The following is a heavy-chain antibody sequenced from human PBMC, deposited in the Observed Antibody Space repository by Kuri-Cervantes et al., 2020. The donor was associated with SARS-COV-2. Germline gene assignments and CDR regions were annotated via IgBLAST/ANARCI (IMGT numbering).Heavy chain of an antibody. V-gene: IGHV3-23*01. CDR1: GFTFSSYA. D-gene: IGHD3-22*01. Sequence: GGSLRLSCAASGFTFSSYAMSWVRQAPGKGLEWVSGLSGSGVSTYYAESVKGRFTISRDNSQNTLYLQMNSLRAEDTAVYYCAKDWDSRGYYLFDHWGQGTLVTVSS. CDR3: AKDWDSRGYYLFDH. CDR2: LSGSGVST. J-gene: IGHJ4*02.